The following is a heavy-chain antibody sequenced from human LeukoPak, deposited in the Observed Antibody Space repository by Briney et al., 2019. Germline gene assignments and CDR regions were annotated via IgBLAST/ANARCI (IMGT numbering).Heavy chain of an antibody. D-gene: IGHD5-12*01. CDR1: GGTFSSHA. CDR3: ARDQTHRYSGSQGALDI. CDR2: IIPLFDTA. Sequence: ASVKVSCKASGGTFSSHAISWVRQAPGQGLEWMGGIIPLFDTANYAQKFQGRVTINADESTSTAYMELRSLRSDDTAVYYCARDQTHRYSGSQGALDIWGLGTMVTVSS. V-gene: IGHV1-69*13. J-gene: IGHJ3*02.